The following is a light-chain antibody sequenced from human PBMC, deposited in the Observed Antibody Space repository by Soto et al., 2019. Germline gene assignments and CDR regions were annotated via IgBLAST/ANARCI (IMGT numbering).Light chain of an antibody. Sequence: EIVLTQSPATLSLSPGERATLSCRASQSVSSYLAWYQQKPGQAPRLLIYDASNRATGIPARFSGSGSGTDFTLNISSLEPEDFAVYYCQQRGNWPRTFGQGTKLEIK. V-gene: IGKV3-11*01. CDR3: QQRGNWPRT. CDR2: DAS. CDR1: QSVSSY. J-gene: IGKJ2*01.